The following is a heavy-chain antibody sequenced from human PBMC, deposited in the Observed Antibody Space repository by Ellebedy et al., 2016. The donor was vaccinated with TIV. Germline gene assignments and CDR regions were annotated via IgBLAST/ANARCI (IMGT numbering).Heavy chain of an antibody. CDR1: GYTFTDYY. CDR3: ARDMRRVIFGAETWFDL. V-gene: IGHV1-69*13. Sequence: AASVKVSCKTSGYTFTDYYIHWVRQAPGQGLEWMGGIIPAFGTTNYAQTFHGRVTITADDSSSTAFMEVRSLRSDDTGVYYCARDMRRVIFGAETWFDLWGQGTLVTVSS. CDR2: IIPAFGTT. J-gene: IGHJ5*02. D-gene: IGHD3-3*01.